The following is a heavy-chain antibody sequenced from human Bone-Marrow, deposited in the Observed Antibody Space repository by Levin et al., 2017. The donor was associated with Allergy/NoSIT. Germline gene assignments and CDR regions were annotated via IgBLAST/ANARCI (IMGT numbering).Heavy chain of an antibody. D-gene: IGHD3-10*01. CDR3: ARQYYGSGSYQRYFDL. V-gene: IGHV4-59*01. J-gene: IGHJ2*01. Sequence: ESLKISCTVSGGSISSYYWSWIRQPPGKGLEWIAYIYDSGSTNYNPSLKSRVTISVDTSKNQFSLKLSSVTAADTAVYYCARQYYGSGSYQRYFDLWGRGTLVTVSS. CDR1: GGSISSYY. CDR2: IYDSGST.